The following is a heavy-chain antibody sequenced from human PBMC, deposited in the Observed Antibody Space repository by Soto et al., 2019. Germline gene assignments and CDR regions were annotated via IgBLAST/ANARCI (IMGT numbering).Heavy chain of an antibody. D-gene: IGHD3-9*01. V-gene: IGHV3-30*04. CDR1: GFTFSDYA. CDR3: ARDDIFVIPGGCYNYGMDV. CDR2: VAYDGRSK. J-gene: IGHJ6*02. Sequence: QVQLVESGGGVVQPGRSLRLSCAASGFTFSDYAMHWVRQAPGKGLEWVAVVAYDGRSKYYADSVKGRFTISRDNSSTTVYLQMNSLRDEETAMYYCARDDIFVIPGGCYNYGMDVWGHGATVTVSS.